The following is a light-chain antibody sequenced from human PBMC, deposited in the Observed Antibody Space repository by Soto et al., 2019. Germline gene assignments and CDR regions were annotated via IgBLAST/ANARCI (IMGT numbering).Light chain of an antibody. CDR3: QQYKNYPLT. J-gene: IGKJ4*01. CDR1: QSISNW. Sequence: DIQMTQSPSLSASVGDRVTITCRASQSISNWLAWYQQKPGKAPEILIYDASSLENGVPSRFSGSGSGAEFTLTISSLQPDDFATYYCQQYKNYPLTFGGGTKVEIK. CDR2: DAS. V-gene: IGKV1-5*01.